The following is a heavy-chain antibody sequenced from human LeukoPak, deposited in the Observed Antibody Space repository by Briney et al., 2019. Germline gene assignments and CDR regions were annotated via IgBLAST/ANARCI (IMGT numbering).Heavy chain of an antibody. Sequence: ASVKVSCKASGYTFTSYGISWVRQAPGQGLEWMGWISAYDGNTNYAQKFQGRVTITTDESTSTAYMELSSLRSEDTAVYYCAREVAAAGSWFDPWGQGTLVTVSS. CDR2: ISAYDGNT. V-gene: IGHV1-18*01. D-gene: IGHD6-13*01. CDR3: AREVAAAGSWFDP. CDR1: GYTFTSYG. J-gene: IGHJ5*02.